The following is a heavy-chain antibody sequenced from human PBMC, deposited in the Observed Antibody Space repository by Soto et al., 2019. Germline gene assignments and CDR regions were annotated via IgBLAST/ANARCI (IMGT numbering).Heavy chain of an antibody. CDR2: INSDVSST. CDR3: ARAPKWLGAFDI. V-gene: IGHV3-74*01. D-gene: IGHD3-22*01. CDR1: GFTFSSYW. J-gene: IGHJ3*02. Sequence: EVQLVESGGGLVQPGGSLRLSCAASGFTFSSYWMHWVRQAPGKGLVWVSRINSDVSSTSYADSVKGRFTISRDNAKNTLYLQMNSLRAEDTAVYYCARAPKWLGAFDIWGQGTMVTVSS.